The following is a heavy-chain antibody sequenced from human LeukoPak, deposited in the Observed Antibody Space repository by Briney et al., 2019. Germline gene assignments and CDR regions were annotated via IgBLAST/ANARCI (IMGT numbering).Heavy chain of an antibody. J-gene: IGHJ4*02. Sequence: GGSLRLSCAVSGFTVSGNYMSWVRQAPGEGLEWVSVMYSSGSTDYADSVKGRFTISRDNSKNTLYLQMNSLRVEDTAVYYCAREGGPYSSTLRGQWGQGTLVTVSS. D-gene: IGHD6-19*01. V-gene: IGHV3-53*01. CDR3: AREGGPYSSTLRGQ. CDR2: MYSSGST. CDR1: GFTVSGNY.